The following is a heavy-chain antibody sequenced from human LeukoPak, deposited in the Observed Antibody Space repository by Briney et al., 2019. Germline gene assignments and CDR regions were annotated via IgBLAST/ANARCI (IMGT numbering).Heavy chain of an antibody. D-gene: IGHD2-15*01. J-gene: IGHJ5*02. Sequence: ASVKVSCKASGYTFTSYGISWVRQAPGQGLDWMGWISAYNGNTNYAQKLQGRVTMTTDTSTSTAYMELRSLRSDDTAVYYCARAAPGVVVVAEWFDPWGQGTLVTVSS. CDR3: ARAAPGVVVVAEWFDP. CDR1: GYTFTSYG. CDR2: ISAYNGNT. V-gene: IGHV1-18*01.